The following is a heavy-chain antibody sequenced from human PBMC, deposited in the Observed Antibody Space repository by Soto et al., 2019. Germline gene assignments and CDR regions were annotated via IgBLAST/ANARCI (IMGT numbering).Heavy chain of an antibody. CDR1: GYTFTSYD. V-gene: IGHV1-8*01. J-gene: IGHJ4*02. D-gene: IGHD3-3*02. CDR3: TRCQTSITILGHLWY. Sequence: ASVKVSCKASGYTFTSYDINWVRQATGQGLEWMGWMNTNSGNTGYAQKFQGRVTMTRNTSISTANMELSSLRSENTAVYSCTRCQTSITILGHLWYWGQEPLITGSS. CDR2: MNTNSGNT.